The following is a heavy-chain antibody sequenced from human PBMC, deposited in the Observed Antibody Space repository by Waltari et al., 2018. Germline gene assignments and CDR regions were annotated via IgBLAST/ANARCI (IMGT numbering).Heavy chain of an antibody. CDR2: IYHSGST. D-gene: IGHD3-22*01. Sequence: QVQLQESGPGLVKPSETLSLTCAVSGYSISSGYYWGWIRQPPGKGLEWIGSIYHSGSTYYNPSLKSRVTISVDTSKNQFSLKLSSVTAADTAVDYCARVGYYYDSSGSYYFDYWGQGTLVTVSS. J-gene: IGHJ4*02. CDR3: ARVGYYYDSSGSYYFDY. V-gene: IGHV4-38-2*01. CDR1: GYSISSGYY.